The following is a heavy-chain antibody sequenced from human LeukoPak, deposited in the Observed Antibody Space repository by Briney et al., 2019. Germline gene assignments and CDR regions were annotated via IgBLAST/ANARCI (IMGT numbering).Heavy chain of an antibody. J-gene: IGHJ4*02. CDR1: GFTFSTYA. Sequence: GGSLRLSCAASGFTFSTYAMSWVRQAPGKGLEWVSSISVSGGSTYYADSVKGRFTISRDNSKNTLYLQMNSLRAEDTAVYYCARVNCYYDSSGCPFDYWGQGTLVTVSS. V-gene: IGHV3-23*01. CDR3: ARVNCYYDSSGCPFDY. CDR2: ISVSGGST. D-gene: IGHD3-22*01.